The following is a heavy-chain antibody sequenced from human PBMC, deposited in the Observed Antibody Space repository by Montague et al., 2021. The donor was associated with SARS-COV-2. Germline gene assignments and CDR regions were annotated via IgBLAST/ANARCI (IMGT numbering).Heavy chain of an antibody. D-gene: IGHD2-21*01. CDR3: ARDRGWGSRGAGYIDL. CDR2: IYHTGST. CDR1: GGSISSGDYF. J-gene: IGHJ2*01. Sequence: TLSLTCTVSGGSISSGDYFWNWIRQHPGKGLEWIGYIYHTGSTYYNPSLQSRLRTSVDTSKNEFSLTLTSVTAADTAIYYCARDRGWGSRGAGYIDLWGRGTVVTVSS. V-gene: IGHV4-31*03.